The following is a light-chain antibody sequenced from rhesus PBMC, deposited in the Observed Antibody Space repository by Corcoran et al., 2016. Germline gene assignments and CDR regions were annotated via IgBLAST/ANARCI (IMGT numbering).Light chain of an antibody. CDR3: QQYNDLLPLT. Sequence: EIVMTQSPATLSLSPGETATLSCRASESVGSYLAWYQQKPGQAPKLLVHSAYFRATGIPDRFSGSGSRTEFTRTISSLEPEDVGVYHCQQYNDLLPLTFGGGTKVELK. CDR2: SAY. CDR1: ESVGSY. J-gene: IGKJ4*01. V-gene: IGKV3-40*03.